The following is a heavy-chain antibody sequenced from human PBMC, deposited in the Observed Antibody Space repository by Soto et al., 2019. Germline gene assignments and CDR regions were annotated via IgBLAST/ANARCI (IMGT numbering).Heavy chain of an antibody. Sequence: QVQLVESGGGVVQPGRSLRLSCAASGFTFSSYAMHWVRQAPGTGLEWVAVISYDGRNKYYADSVKGRFTISRGNSKNTLYLQMNSLRAEDTAVYYCARGGIWGQGTLVTVSS. CDR2: ISYDGRNK. J-gene: IGHJ4*02. CDR3: ARGGI. V-gene: IGHV3-30*04. D-gene: IGHD6-13*01. CDR1: GFTFSSYA.